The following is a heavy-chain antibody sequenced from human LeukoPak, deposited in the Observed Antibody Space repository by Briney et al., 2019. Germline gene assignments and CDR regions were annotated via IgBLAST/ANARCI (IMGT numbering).Heavy chain of an antibody. CDR3: AREAILLFRGAFDI. J-gene: IGHJ3*02. Sequence: GASVKVSCKASEYTFTGYYMHWVRQAPGQGLEWMGWINPNSGGTNYAQKFQGRVTMTRDTSKNQFSLKLSSVTAADTAVYYCAREAILLFRGAFDIWGQGTMVTVSS. CDR2: INPNSGGT. D-gene: IGHD3-3*01. CDR1: EYTFTGYY. V-gene: IGHV1-2*02.